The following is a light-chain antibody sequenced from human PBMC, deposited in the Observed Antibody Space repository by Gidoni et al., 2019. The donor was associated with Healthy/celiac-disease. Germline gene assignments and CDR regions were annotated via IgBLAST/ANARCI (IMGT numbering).Light chain of an antibody. J-gene: IGKJ1*01. CDR2: DAS. Sequence: DIQMTQSPSTLSASVGDRVTITCRASQSISSWLAWYQQKPGKAPKLLIYDASSLESGVPSRFSGSGSGTELTLTISSLQHDDFATYYCQQYNSWWTFGQGTKVEIK. CDR1: QSISSW. CDR3: QQYNSWWT. V-gene: IGKV1-5*01.